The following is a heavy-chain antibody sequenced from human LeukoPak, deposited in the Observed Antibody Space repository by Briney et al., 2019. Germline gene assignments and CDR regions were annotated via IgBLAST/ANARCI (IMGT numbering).Heavy chain of an antibody. V-gene: IGHV1-69*13. CDR1: GGTFSSYA. D-gene: IGHD3-3*01. Sequence: SVKVSCKASGGTFSSYAISWVRQAPGQGLEWMGGIIPIFGTANYAQKFQGRVTITADESTSTAYMELSSLRSEDTAVYYCAREPRVLRFLECWWGLGGPCAAFDIWGQGTMVTVSS. J-gene: IGHJ3*02. CDR3: AREPRVLRFLECWWGLGGPCAAFDI. CDR2: IIPIFGTA.